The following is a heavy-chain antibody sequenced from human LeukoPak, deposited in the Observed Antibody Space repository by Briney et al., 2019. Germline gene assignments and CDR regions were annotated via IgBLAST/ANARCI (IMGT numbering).Heavy chain of an antibody. J-gene: IGHJ4*02. Sequence: SETLSLTCAVYGGSFSGYYWSWIRQPPGKGLEWIGEINHSGSTNYNPSLKSRVTISVDTYKNQFSLKLSSVTAADTAVYYCARYYYDSSGYRFDYWGQGTLVTVPS. D-gene: IGHD3-22*01. V-gene: IGHV4-34*01. CDR3: ARYYYDSSGYRFDY. CDR2: INHSGST. CDR1: GGSFSGYY.